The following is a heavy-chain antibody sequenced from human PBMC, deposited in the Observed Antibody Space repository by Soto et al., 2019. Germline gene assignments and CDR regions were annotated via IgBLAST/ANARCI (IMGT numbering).Heavy chain of an antibody. J-gene: IGHJ5*02. V-gene: IGHV4-31*03. D-gene: IGHD2-8*01. CDR1: GGSISSGGYY. Sequence: LSLTCTVSGGSISSGGYYWSWIRQHPGKDLEWIGYIYYSGSTYYNPSLKSRVTISVDTSKNQFSLKLSSVTAADTAVYYCARGQNGVCPNWFDPWGQGTLVTVSS. CDR2: IYYSGST. CDR3: ARGQNGVCPNWFDP.